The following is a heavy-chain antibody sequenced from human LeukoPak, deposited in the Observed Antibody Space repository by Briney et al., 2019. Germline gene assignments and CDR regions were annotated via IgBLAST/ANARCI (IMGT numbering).Heavy chain of an antibody. V-gene: IGHV1-8*01. Sequence: GASVKVSCKPSGYTPTSFDINWVRQATEQRLEWMGWMNPNSDNTGYAQKFQGRVTITRNTSISTAYMELSSLRSEDTAVYYCARGLIIGMDVWGQGTTVTVSS. CDR3: ARGLIIGMDV. CDR1: GYTPTSFD. J-gene: IGHJ6*02. CDR2: MNPNSDNT.